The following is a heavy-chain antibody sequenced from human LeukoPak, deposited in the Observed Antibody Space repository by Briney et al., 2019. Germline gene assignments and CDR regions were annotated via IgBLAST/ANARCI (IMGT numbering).Heavy chain of an antibody. CDR3: ARDSASGYSYGYNAFDI. D-gene: IGHD5-18*01. V-gene: IGHV1-18*01. CDR2: ITAGNGNT. Sequence: ASVKVSCKASVYNYRNYGICWVRQAPRQGLEWMGWITAGNGNTNYAQKVQGRVTMTTDTSTSTAYMELRNLRSDDTAVYFCARDSASGYSYGYNAFDICGQGTMVTVSS. J-gene: IGHJ3*02. CDR1: VYNYRNYG.